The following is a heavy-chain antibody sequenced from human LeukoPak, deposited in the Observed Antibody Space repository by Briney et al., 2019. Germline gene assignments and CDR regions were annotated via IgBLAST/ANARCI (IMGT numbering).Heavy chain of an antibody. CDR1: GFTVSTNC. J-gene: IGHJ4*02. D-gene: IGHD5-12*01. V-gene: IGHV3-69-1*01. CDR2: ISSVNYI. Sequence: GGSLRLSCAASGFTVSTNCMTWVRQAPVKGLEWVSSISSVNYIHYADSVKGRFTISRDNAKNSLFLQMNSLRDEDTGVYYCARDGYGGSHFDLWGQGTLVTVSS. CDR3: ARDGYGGSHFDL.